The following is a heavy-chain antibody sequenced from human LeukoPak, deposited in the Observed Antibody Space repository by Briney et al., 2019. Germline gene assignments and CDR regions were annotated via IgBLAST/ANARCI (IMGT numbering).Heavy chain of an antibody. CDR1: GFSFSYYG. D-gene: IGHD6-19*01. J-gene: IGHJ4*02. CDR3: AKDSSSRGWYFEH. Sequence: GGSLRLSCAASGFSFSYYGMHWVRQAPGKGLEWVSFISFDGSITYNADSVKGRLTISRDNSKNTVYLQMNRLRAEDTAVYFCAKDSSSRGWYFEHWGQGTLVTVSS. V-gene: IGHV3-30*18. CDR2: ISFDGSIT.